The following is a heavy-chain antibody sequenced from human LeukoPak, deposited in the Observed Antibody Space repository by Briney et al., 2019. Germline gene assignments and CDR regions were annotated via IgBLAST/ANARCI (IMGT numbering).Heavy chain of an antibody. V-gene: IGHV1-69*13. J-gene: IGHJ4*02. D-gene: IGHD3-22*01. Sequence: SVTVSFTASGGTFSNYAINWVRQAPGQGLEWMGGIIPIFGTANYAQKFQGKVTITADESTSTAYMELSSLRFEDTAIYYCARGWDYDSGGRPTAYVYWGQGTLVSVSS. CDR3: ARGWDYDSGGRPTAYVY. CDR2: IIPIFGTA. CDR1: GGTFSNYA.